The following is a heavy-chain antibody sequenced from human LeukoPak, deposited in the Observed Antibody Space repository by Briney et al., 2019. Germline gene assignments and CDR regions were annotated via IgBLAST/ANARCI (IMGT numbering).Heavy chain of an antibody. V-gene: IGHV4-4*07. J-gene: IGHJ3*02. CDR2: IYTSGST. CDR1: GGSISSYY. D-gene: IGHD3-3*01. Sequence: SETLSLTCTVPGGSISSYYWSSLRQPAGKGLEWIGRIYTSGSTNYNPSLNSRVTMSVDTSKNQFSLKLSSVTAADTAVYYCARGAYYDFWSGYFLGDAFDIWGQGTMVTVSS. CDR3: ARGAYYDFWSGYFLGDAFDI.